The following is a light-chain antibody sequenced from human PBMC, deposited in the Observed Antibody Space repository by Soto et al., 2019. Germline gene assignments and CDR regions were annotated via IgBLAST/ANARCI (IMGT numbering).Light chain of an antibody. CDR3: ISYTGSSTSYV. Sequence: QSALTQPASVCGSPGQSITISCSGTSSDGGSYDHVAWYQQFPGKTPRLMIYEVSNRPSGVSSRFSGSKSGNTASLTISGLQAADEADYYCISYTGSSTSYVLGSETKVT. CDR1: SSDGGSYDH. CDR2: EVS. V-gene: IGLV2-14*01. J-gene: IGLJ1*01.